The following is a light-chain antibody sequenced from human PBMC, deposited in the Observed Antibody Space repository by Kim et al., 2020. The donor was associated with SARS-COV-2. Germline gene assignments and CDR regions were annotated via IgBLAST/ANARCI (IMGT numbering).Light chain of an antibody. V-gene: IGLV3-1*01. CDR2: QDS. CDR1: KLGDKY. CDR3: QAWDSSTHVV. Sequence: YELTQPPSVSVSPGQTASITCSGDKLGDKYACWYQQKPGQSPVLVIYQDSKRPSGIPERFSGSNSGNTATLTISGTQAMDEADYYCQAWDSSTHVVFGGGTQLTVL. J-gene: IGLJ2*01.